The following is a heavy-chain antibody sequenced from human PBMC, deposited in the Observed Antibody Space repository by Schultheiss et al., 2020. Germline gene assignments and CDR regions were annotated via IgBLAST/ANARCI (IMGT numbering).Heavy chain of an antibody. CDR2: MNPNSGNT. V-gene: IGHV1-8*01. Sequence: ASVKVSCKASGYTFTSYDINWVRQATGQGLEWMGWMNPNSGNTGYAQKFQGRVTITRDTSASTAYMELSSLRSEDTAVYYCARSRPAARPYYYYGMDVWGQGTTVTVSS. D-gene: IGHD6-6*01. J-gene: IGHJ6*02. CDR1: GYTFTSYD. CDR3: ARSRPAARPYYYYGMDV.